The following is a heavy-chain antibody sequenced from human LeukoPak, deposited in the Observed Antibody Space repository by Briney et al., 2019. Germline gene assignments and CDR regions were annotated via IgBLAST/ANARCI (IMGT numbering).Heavy chain of an antibody. CDR2: IYYSGST. Sequence: TSETLSLTCTVSGGSISSYYWSWIRQPPGKGLEWIGYIYYSGSTNYNPSLKSRVTISVDTSKNQFSLKLSSVTAADTAVYYCARGYYDSSGYYPWDYWGQGTLVTVSS. V-gene: IGHV4-59*01. CDR1: GGSISSYY. D-gene: IGHD3-22*01. CDR3: ARGYYDSSGYYPWDY. J-gene: IGHJ4*02.